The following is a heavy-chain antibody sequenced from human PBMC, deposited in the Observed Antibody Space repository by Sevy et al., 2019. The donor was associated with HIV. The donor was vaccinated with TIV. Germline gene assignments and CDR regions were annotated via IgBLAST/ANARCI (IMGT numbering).Heavy chain of an antibody. CDR1: GFTFSNYN. CDR3: AREGGYSDQGMDV. J-gene: IGHJ6*02. CDR2: ISSSSNTI. V-gene: IGHV3-48*01. Sequence: GGSLRLSCAASGFTFSNYNMNWVRQAPGKGLEWASYISSSSNTIYYADSVKGRFTISRDNAKNSLYLEMNSLRAEDTAVYYCAREGGYSDQGMDVWGLGTTVTVSS. D-gene: IGHD5-12*01.